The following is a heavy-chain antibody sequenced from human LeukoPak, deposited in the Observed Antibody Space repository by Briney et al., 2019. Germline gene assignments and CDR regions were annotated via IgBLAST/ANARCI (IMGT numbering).Heavy chain of an antibody. D-gene: IGHD6-6*01. CDR2: MDTSGST. Sequence: PSETLSLSCTVSGGSINSGTYYWGWIRQPAGKGLEWIGRMDTSGSTNDNPSLESRVTMSVDTSKNQFSLKLSSVTAADTAVYYCARGEKGRSSRSINSWGQGTLVTVSS. CDR1: GGSINSGTYY. CDR3: ARGEKGRSSRSINS. V-gene: IGHV4-61*02. J-gene: IGHJ4*02.